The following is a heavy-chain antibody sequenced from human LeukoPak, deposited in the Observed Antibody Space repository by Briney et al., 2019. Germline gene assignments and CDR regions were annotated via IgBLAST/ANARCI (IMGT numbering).Heavy chain of an antibody. CDR1: GGSISSSSYY. D-gene: IGHD4-23*01. V-gene: IGHV4-39*07. CDR3: ARAGGNLYDAFDI. CDR2: IYYSGST. J-gene: IGHJ3*02. Sequence: PSETLSLTRTVSGGSISSSSYYWGWIRQPPGKGLEWIGSIYYSGSTYYNPSLKSRVTISVDTSKNQFSLKLSSVTAADTAVYYCARAGGNLYDAFDIWGQGTMVTVSS.